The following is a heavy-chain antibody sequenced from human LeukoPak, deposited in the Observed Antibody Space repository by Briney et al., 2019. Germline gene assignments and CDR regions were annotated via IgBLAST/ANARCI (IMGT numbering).Heavy chain of an antibody. CDR2: ISTSSIYI. J-gene: IGHJ4*02. CDR1: GFTLSSYS. Sequence: GGSLRLSCAASGFTLSSYSMNWVRQAPGKGLEWVSSISTSSIYIYYADSVKGRFTISRDNAKNSLYLQMNSLRAEDTAVYYCARMATEDDSSGYYDDYWGQGTLVTVSS. D-gene: IGHD3-22*01. V-gene: IGHV3-21*01. CDR3: ARMATEDDSSGYYDDY.